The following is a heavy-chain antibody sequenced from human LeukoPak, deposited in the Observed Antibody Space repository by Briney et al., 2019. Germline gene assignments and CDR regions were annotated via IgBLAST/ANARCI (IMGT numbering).Heavy chain of an antibody. CDR1: GFTVSSNY. J-gene: IGHJ6*02. CDR2: IYSGGST. CDR3: ANWASVARPYYYYGMDV. Sequence: GGSLRLSCAASGFTVSSNYMSWVRQAPGKGLEWVSVIYSGGSTYYADSVKGRFTISRHNSKNTLYLQMNSLRAEDTAVYYCANWASVARPYYYYGMDVWGQGTTVTVSS. V-gene: IGHV3-53*01. D-gene: IGHD6-6*01.